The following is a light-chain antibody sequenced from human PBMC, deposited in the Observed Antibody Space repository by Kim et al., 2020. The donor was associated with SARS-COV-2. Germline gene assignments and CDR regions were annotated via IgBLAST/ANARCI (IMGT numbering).Light chain of an antibody. J-gene: IGKJ4*01. Sequence: DIQMTQSPSSLSASVGDRVTITCRASHGIRTYLAWYQQKPGKPPKLLIYGTSTLQSWVPSRFSGSGSGTDFTLTITTLQPEDVATYYCQKYDSAPHTFGGGTKVDIK. CDR1: HGIRTY. V-gene: IGKV1-27*01. CDR3: QKYDSAPHT. CDR2: GTS.